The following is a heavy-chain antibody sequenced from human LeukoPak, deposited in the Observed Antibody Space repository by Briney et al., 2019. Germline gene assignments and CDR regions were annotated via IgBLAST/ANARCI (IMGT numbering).Heavy chain of an antibody. Sequence: GESLKISCKVSGYTFTHNWIGWVRQKPGRGLEWLGVIFPADSNTAYNSSFRGQVTISVDKTIDTAYLQWGSLKASDSAIYYCARHRATGTWSDFDYWGQGTVVTVSS. CDR2: IFPADSNT. D-gene: IGHD1-14*01. CDR3: ARHRATGTWSDFDY. J-gene: IGHJ4*02. V-gene: IGHV5-51*01. CDR1: GYTFTHNW.